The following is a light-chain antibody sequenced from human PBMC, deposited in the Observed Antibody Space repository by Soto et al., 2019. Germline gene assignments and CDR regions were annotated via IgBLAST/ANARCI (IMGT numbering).Light chain of an antibody. CDR3: QQYNNWPPVT. CDR2: GAS. CDR1: QSVNNN. V-gene: IGKV3-15*01. Sequence: EVVITQSPGTLSMSPGERATLSCRASQSVNNNLAWYQQKPGQAPRLLIYGASTRASGIPAKFSGSGSGTEFTLTISSLXSEDFAVYYCQQYNNWPPVTFGGGTKVDTK. J-gene: IGKJ4*01.